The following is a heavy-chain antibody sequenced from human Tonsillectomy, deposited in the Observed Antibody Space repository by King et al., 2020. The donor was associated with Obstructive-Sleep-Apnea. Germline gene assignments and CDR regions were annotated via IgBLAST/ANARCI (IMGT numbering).Heavy chain of an antibody. CDR2: MNPNSGNT. D-gene: IGHD5-18*01. V-gene: IGHV1-8*01. Sequence: QLVQSGAEVKKPGASVKVSCKASGYTFTSYDINWVRQATGQGLEWMGCMNPNSGNTGFAQKFQGRVTMTRNTSISTAYMELSSLRSEDTAVYYCAREKIGTAMGRRGFDPWGQGTLVTVSS. J-gene: IGHJ5*02. CDR3: AREKIGTAMGRRGFDP. CDR1: GYTFTSYD.